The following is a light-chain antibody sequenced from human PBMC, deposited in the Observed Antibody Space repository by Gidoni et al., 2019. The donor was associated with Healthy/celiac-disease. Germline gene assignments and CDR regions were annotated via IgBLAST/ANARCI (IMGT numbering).Light chain of an antibody. J-gene: IGLJ2*01. CDR1: SSNIGAGYD. CDR2: GNS. Sequence: QSVLTQPPSVSGAPGQRVTISGTGSSSNIGAGYDVHWYQQLPGTAPKLPIYGNSKRPSGVPDRFSGSKSGTSASLAITGLQAEDEADYYCQSYDSSLSGSVFGGGTKLTVL. V-gene: IGLV1-40*01. CDR3: QSYDSSLSGSV.